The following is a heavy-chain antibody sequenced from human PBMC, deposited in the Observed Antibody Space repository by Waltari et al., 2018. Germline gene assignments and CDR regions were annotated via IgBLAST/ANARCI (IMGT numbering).Heavy chain of an antibody. V-gene: IGHV1-8*01. CDR3: ARVSPICGGDCYYY. CDR1: GYTFTSYD. Sequence: QVQLVQSGAEVKKPGASVKVSCKASGYTFTSYDINWVRQATGQGLEWMGWMNPNSGNTGYAQKFQGRVTMTRNTSISTAYMELSSLRSEDTAVYYCARVSPICGGDCYYYWGQGTLVTVSS. CDR2: MNPNSGNT. D-gene: IGHD2-21*01. J-gene: IGHJ4*02.